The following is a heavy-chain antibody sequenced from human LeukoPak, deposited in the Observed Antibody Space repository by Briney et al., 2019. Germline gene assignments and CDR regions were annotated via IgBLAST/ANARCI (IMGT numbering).Heavy chain of an antibody. CDR3: ARDPLDISRWTNAFDI. D-gene: IGHD5-12*01. CDR1: GYTFSHYG. CDR2: ISYDGNN. Sequence: GGSLRLSCVISGYTFSHYGFHWVRQAPGKALEWVAFISYDGNNKYEDSVKGRFTISRDNSKSTLHLQMHGLRAEDTAVYYCARDPLDISRWTNAFDIWGQGTTVIVS. J-gene: IGHJ3*02. V-gene: IGHV3-30*03.